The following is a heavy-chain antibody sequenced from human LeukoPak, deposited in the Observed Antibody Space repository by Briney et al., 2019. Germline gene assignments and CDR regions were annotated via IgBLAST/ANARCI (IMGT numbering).Heavy chain of an antibody. J-gene: IGHJ4*02. CDR1: GFTFGSHA. CDR2: INQAGSDK. CDR3: GRGDPDY. V-gene: IGHV3-7*04. Sequence: GGSLRLSCAAPGFTFGSHAMYWVRQAPGKGLEWVANINQAGSDKYYVDSVKGRFTISRDNARNSLYLQMNSLRAEDTAVYYCGRGDPDYWGQGILVTVSS.